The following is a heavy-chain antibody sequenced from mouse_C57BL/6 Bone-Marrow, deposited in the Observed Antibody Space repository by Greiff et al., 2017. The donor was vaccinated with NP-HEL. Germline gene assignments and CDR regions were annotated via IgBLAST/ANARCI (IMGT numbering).Heavy chain of an antibody. J-gene: IGHJ3*01. D-gene: IGHD3-2*02. CDR2: ISDGGRYT. V-gene: IGHV5-4*01. CDR1: GFTFRSYA. Sequence: EVQRVEPGGGLVKPGGSLNLSCAASGFTFRSYAMSWVRQTPEKRLEWVATISDGGRYTYYQENVKGRFTISRDNAKNNLYLQMSHLKSEDTAMYYCARKSSGYAYWGQGTLVTGSA. CDR3: ARKSSGYAY.